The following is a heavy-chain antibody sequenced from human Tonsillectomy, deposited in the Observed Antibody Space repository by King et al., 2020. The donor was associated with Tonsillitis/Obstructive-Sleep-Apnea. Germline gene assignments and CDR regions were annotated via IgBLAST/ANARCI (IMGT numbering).Heavy chain of an antibody. CDR3: ARDRFRFDY. J-gene: IGHJ4*02. CDR2: ITTNTGSP. CDR1: GYTFNNYA. V-gene: IGHV7-4-1*02. Sequence: QLVQSWSELKKPGASVKDSCKASGYTFNNYAVNWVRQAPGQGLECMGWITTNTGSPTYAQGFTGRFVFSLDTSVSTAFLQISSLKAEDNAMYYCARDRFRFDYWGQGTLVTVSS.